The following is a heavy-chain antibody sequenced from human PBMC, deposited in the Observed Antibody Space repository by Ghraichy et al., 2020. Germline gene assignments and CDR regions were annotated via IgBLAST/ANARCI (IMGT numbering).Heavy chain of an antibody. Sequence: SETLSLTCAVYGGSFSGYYWSWIRQPPGKGLEWIGEINHSGSTNYNPSLKSRVTISVDTSKNQFSLKLSSVTAADTAVYYCARSRRDGYNWERYYYYYGMDVWGQGTTVTVSS. J-gene: IGHJ6*02. V-gene: IGHV4-34*01. CDR2: INHSGST. D-gene: IGHD5-24*01. CDR3: ARSRRDGYNWERYYYYYGMDV. CDR1: GGSFSGYY.